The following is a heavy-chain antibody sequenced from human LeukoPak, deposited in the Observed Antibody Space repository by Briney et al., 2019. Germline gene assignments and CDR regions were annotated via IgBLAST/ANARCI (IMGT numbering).Heavy chain of an antibody. CDR2: MNPNSGNT. V-gene: IGHV1-8*01. Sequence: ASVKVSCMASGYTFTTYDINWVRQATGQGLEWMGWMNPNSGNTGYAQKFQGRVTMTRNTSISTAYMELSSLRSEDTAVYYCARRDYYGSGSYSYYYQNHMDVWGKGTTVTISS. CDR1: GYTFTTYD. J-gene: IGHJ6*03. D-gene: IGHD3-10*01. CDR3: ARRDYYGSGSYSYYYQNHMDV.